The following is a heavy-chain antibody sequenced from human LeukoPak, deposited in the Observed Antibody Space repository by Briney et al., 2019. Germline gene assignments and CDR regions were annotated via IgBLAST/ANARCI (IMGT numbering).Heavy chain of an antibody. J-gene: IGHJ6*04. CDR1: GFTFSSYS. D-gene: IGHD3-10*01. CDR3: ARDNTYGSGSYSPYYYGMDV. Sequence: GGSLRLSRAASGFTFSSYSMNWIRQAPGKGLEWVSSISSSSSYIYYADSVKGRFTISRDNAENSLYLQMNSLRAEDTAVYYCARDNTYGSGSYSPYYYGMDVWGKGTTVTVSS. CDR2: ISSSSSYI. V-gene: IGHV3-21*01.